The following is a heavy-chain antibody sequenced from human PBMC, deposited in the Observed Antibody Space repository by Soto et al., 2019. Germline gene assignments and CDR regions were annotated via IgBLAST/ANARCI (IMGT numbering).Heavy chain of an antibody. Sequence: ASVKVSCKVSGYTLTELSMHWVRQAPGKGLEWMGGFDPEDGETIYAQKFQGRVTMTEDTSTDTAYMELSSLRSEDTAVYYCATSGIVVVTATVYYFDYWGQGTLVTVSS. J-gene: IGHJ4*02. CDR2: FDPEDGET. D-gene: IGHD2-21*02. V-gene: IGHV1-24*01. CDR3: ATSGIVVVTATVYYFDY. CDR1: GYTLTELS.